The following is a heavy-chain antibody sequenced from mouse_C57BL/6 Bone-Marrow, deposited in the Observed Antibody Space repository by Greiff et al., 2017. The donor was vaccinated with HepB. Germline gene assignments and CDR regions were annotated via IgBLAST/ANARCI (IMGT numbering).Heavy chain of an antibody. Sequence: QVQLQQPGAELVKPGASVKLSCKASGYTFTSYWMHWVKQRPGQGLEWIGMIHPNSGSTNYNEKFKSKATLTVDKSSSTAYMQLSSLTSEDSAVYYCARGASYYYGSRPWFAYWGQGTLVTVSA. CDR1: GYTFTSYW. CDR2: IHPNSGST. D-gene: IGHD1-1*01. V-gene: IGHV1-64*01. J-gene: IGHJ3*01. CDR3: ARGASYYYGSRPWFAY.